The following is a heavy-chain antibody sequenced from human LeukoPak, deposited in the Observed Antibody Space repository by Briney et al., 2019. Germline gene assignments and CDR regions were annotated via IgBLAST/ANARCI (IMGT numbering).Heavy chain of an antibody. V-gene: IGHV3-64*02. CDR3: ARGLRAHYYYGMDV. Sequence: GGSLRLSCAASGFTFSNYAMHWVRQAPGEGLEYVSAISSNGGSTYYADSVKGRFTISRDNSKNTLFLQMGSLRVEDMAVYYCARGLRAHYYYGMDVWGQGTTVTVSS. J-gene: IGHJ6*02. CDR1: GFTFSNYA. CDR2: ISSNGGST. D-gene: IGHD3-3*01.